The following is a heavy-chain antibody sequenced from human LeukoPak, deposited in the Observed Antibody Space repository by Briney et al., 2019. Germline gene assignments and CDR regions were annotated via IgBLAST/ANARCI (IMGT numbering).Heavy chain of an antibody. CDR3: ARDGHDSSGYYEDY. J-gene: IGHJ4*02. CDR2: IKPNSGGA. Sequence: ASVKVSCKASGYTFTDYYIHWVRQAPGQGLEWLGWIKPNSGGANYAQKFQGRVTMTRDTSISTVYMELSSLRSDDTAVYYCARDGHDSSGYYEDYWGQGTLVTVSS. D-gene: IGHD3-22*01. V-gene: IGHV1-2*02. CDR1: GYTFTDYY.